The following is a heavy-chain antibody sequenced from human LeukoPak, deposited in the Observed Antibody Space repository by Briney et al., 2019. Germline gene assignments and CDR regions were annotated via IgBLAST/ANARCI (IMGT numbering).Heavy chain of an antibody. D-gene: IGHD6-25*01. CDR1: GGSSTSYY. CDR2: INYSGTT. Sequence: PETLSLTCTVSGGSSTSYYWSWIRQPPGKGLGWIGYINYSGTTNCKPSLKSRVTISVDTSKNQFFLKLTSVTAADTAVYYCARHPSGLRYFDYWGQGTLVTVPS. V-gene: IGHV4-59*08. CDR3: ARHPSGLRYFDY. J-gene: IGHJ4*02.